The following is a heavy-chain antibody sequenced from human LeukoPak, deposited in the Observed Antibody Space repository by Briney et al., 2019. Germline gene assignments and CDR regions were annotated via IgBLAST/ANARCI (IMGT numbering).Heavy chain of an antibody. J-gene: IGHJ6*03. Sequence: ASVKVSCKASGYTFTSYYIHWVRQATGQGLEWMGWMNPNSGNTGYAQKFQGRVTMTRNTSISTAYMELSSLRSEDTAVYYCARGVRGYAVIQLWARSYYMDVWGKGTTVTISS. CDR1: GYTFTSYY. CDR2: MNPNSGNT. V-gene: IGHV1-8*01. CDR3: ARGVRGYAVIQLWARSYYMDV. D-gene: IGHD5-18*01.